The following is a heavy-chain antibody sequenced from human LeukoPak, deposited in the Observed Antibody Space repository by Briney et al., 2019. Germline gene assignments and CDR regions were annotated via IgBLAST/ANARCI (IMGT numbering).Heavy chain of an antibody. Sequence: GGSLRLSCITSGLNFRAYNMAWVRQAPGKGLEWLATAPWDGSGTEHTDSVRGRFTISRDNTKNSIYLEMNSLSAEDTAVYFCVTEFWYHFDYWGQGVLVTVSS. CDR1: GLNFRAYN. J-gene: IGHJ4*02. V-gene: IGHV3-7*01. D-gene: IGHD3-3*01. CDR2: APWDGSGT. CDR3: VTEFWYHFDY.